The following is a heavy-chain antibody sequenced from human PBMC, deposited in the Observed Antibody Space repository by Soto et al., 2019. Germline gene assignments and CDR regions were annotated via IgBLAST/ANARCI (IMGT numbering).Heavy chain of an antibody. J-gene: IGHJ4*02. CDR2: IIPVFGTT. CDR1: GDTFSGYP. D-gene: IGHD3-10*01. V-gene: IGHV1-69*18. Sequence: QVQLVQSGAESKKPGSSVKVSCKASGDTFSGYPINWVRQAPGEGLEWMGRIIPVFGTTNDAQRFEGRVTFTADESTNTAYMELRGLLSADTAVYYCARDGGFGELKYWGPGTLVNVSS. CDR3: ARDGGFGELKY.